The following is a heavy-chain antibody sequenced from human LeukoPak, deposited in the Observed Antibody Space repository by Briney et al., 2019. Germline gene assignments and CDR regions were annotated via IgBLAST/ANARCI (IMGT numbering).Heavy chain of an antibody. J-gene: IGHJ3*02. CDR3: ATSTYYYDSMRWGAFDI. D-gene: IGHD3-22*01. Sequence: ASVKVSCKASGYTFTSYAMHWVRQAPGQRLEWMGWINAGNGNTKYSQKFQGRVTITRDTSASTAYMELSSLRSEDTAVYYCATSTYYYDSMRWGAFDIWGQGTMVTVSS. CDR2: INAGNGNT. CDR1: GYTFTSYA. V-gene: IGHV1-3*01.